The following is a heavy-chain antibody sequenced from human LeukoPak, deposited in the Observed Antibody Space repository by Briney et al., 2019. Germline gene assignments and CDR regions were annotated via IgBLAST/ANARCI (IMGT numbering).Heavy chain of an antibody. CDR2: INHSGST. V-gene: IGHV4-34*01. CDR3: ARHPLQYSSTWYRGWFDH. J-gene: IGHJ5*02. Sequence: SETLSLTCAVYGGSFSGYYWSWIRQPPGKGLEWIGEINHSGSTNYNPSLKSRVTISVDTSKNQFSLKLSSVTAADTAVYYCARHPLQYSSTWYRGWFDHWGQGTLVTVSS. CDR1: GGSFSGYY. D-gene: IGHD6-13*01.